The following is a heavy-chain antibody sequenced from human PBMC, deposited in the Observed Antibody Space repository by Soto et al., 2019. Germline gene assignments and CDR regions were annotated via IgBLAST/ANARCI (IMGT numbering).Heavy chain of an antibody. Sequence: GGSLRLSCAASGFTFSHAWMTWVRQAPGKGLEWVGRIKTKSDGGTTDYAAPAKGRFTISRDDSKNTLYLQMNSLVTEDTAVYYCTTGYCDGDGCPGKHWGQGTLVTVSS. D-gene: IGHD2-21*01. CDR2: IKTKSDGGTT. V-gene: IGHV3-15*01. CDR3: TTGYCDGDGCPGKH. CDR1: GFTFSHAW. J-gene: IGHJ1*01.